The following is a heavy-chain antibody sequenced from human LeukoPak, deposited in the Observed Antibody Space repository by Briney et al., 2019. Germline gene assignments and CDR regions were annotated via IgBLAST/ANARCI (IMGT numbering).Heavy chain of an antibody. CDR3: ARDLGPRLYSGSYYDWFDP. D-gene: IGHD1-26*01. J-gene: IGHJ5*02. CDR1: GYTLTNYG. Sequence: ASVKVSCKASGYTLTNYGISWVRQAPGQGLEWMGGIIPIFGTANYAQKFQGRVTITADKSTSTAYMELSSLRSEDTAVYYCARDLGPRLYSGSYYDWFDPWGQGTLVTVSS. CDR2: IIPIFGTA. V-gene: IGHV1-69*06.